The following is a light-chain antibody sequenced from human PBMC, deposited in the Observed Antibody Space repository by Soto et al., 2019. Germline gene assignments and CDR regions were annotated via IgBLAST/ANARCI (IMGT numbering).Light chain of an antibody. CDR1: QSIALS. CDR2: VAF. V-gene: IGKV1-39*01. Sequence: DIQMTQSPSSLSASVGDTVTMTCRASQSIALSVNWYQQKPGKAPKLLIYVAFTLESGVPSRFSGSGSETEFTLTIRSLQPEDFATYYCQQSFRSPITFGQGTRLE. J-gene: IGKJ5*01. CDR3: QQSFRSPIT.